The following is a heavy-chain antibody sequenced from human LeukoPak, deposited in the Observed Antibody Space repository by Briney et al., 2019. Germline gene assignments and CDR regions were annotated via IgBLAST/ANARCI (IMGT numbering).Heavy chain of an antibody. CDR2: INWSGGST. J-gene: IGHJ4*02. Sequence: GGSLRLSCAASGFTFDDYAMHWVRQAPGKGLEWVSLINWSGGSTYYTDSVKGRFTISRDNIKNSLYLQMNSLRPEDTALYYCAKATKIYISPFDYCGQGTLVTVSS. V-gene: IGHV3-43D*03. CDR1: GFTFDDYA. CDR3: AKATKIYISPFDY.